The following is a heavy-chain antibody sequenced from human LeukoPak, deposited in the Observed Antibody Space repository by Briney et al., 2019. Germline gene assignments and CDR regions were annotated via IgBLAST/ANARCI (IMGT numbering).Heavy chain of an antibody. D-gene: IGHD3-22*01. Sequence: SETLSLTCTVSGGSISNGDHYWSWIRQHPGKGLEWIGHIYYSGSTYYNPSLKSRVTISVDTSKNQFSLKLSSVTAADTAVYYCARLDDSSGYYPYYFDYWGQGTLVTVSS. CDR3: ARLDDSSGYYPYYFDY. CDR1: GGSISNGDHY. J-gene: IGHJ4*02. CDR2: IYYSGST. V-gene: IGHV4-31*03.